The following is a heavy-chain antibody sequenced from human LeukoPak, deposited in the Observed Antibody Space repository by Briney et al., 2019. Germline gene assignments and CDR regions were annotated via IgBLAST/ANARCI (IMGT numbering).Heavy chain of an antibody. Sequence: KPSGTLSLTCTVSGCSISSSSYYWGWIRQPPGKDLEWIGGISYSGSTYYNPSLKSRVTISVDTSKNQFSLKLSSVTAADTALYYCARHNSGSYYAAFDIWGQGTMVTVSS. CDR3: ARHNSGSYYAAFDI. CDR2: ISYSGST. CDR1: GCSISSSSYY. J-gene: IGHJ3*02. V-gene: IGHV4-39*01. D-gene: IGHD1-26*01.